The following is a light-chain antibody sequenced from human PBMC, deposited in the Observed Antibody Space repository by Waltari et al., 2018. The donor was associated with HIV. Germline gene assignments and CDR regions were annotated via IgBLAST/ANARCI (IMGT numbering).Light chain of an antibody. CDR2: AAS. Sequence: DIQMTQSPSSLSASVGDRVTIPCRASQSISSYLKWYQQKPGKAPKLLIYAASSLQSGVPSRFSGSGTETDVTLTISSLQPEDFATYYCQQSYSTPPVTFGPGTKVDIK. CDR3: QQSYSTPPVT. V-gene: IGKV1-39*01. J-gene: IGKJ3*01. CDR1: QSISSY.